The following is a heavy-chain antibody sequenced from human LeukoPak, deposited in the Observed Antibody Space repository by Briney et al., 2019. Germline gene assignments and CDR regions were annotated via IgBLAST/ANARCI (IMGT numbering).Heavy chain of an antibody. CDR3: ASVRQQLGHVVSFDY. J-gene: IGHJ4*02. Sequence: SETLSLTCTVSGGSISSGGYYWSWIRQHPGQGLEWIGYIYYSGSTYYNPSLKSRVTISVDTSKNQFSLKLSSVTAADTAVYYCASVRQQLGHVVSFDYWRQGAQPTVPS. CDR2: IYYSGST. CDR1: GGSISSGGYY. D-gene: IGHD6-13*01. V-gene: IGHV4-31*03.